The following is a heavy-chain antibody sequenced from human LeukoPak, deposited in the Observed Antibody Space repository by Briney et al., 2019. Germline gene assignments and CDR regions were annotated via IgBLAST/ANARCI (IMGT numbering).Heavy chain of an antibody. CDR2: ISGSGGST. CDR1: GFTFSSYA. CDR3: AKSGSGSYYFDY. Sequence: PGGSLRLSCAASGFTFSSYAMSWVRQAPGKGLEWVSAISGSGGSTYYADSVKGRFTISRDNPKNTLYLQMNSLRAEDTAVYYCAKSGSGSYYFDYWGQGTLVTVSS. D-gene: IGHD3-10*01. V-gene: IGHV3-23*01. J-gene: IGHJ4*02.